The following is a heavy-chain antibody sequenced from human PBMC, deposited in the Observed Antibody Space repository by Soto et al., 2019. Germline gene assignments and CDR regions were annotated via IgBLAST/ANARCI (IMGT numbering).Heavy chain of an antibody. V-gene: IGHV4-31*02. CDR3: ARDALGYCSSTSCPTRAGWFDX. CDR1: GGSIISGGYY. D-gene: IGHD2-2*01. J-gene: IGHJ5*02. CDR2: IYYSGST. Sequence: VSGGSIISGGYYWSLIRQHPGKGLEWIGYIYYSGSTYYNPSLKSRVTISVDTSNNQFSVKLSSVTAADTAVYYCARDALGYCSSTSCPTRAGWFDXWGQGTLVTVSX.